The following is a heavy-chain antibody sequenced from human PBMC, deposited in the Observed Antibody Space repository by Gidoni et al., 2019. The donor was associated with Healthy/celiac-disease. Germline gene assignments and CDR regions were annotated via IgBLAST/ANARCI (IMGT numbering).Heavy chain of an antibody. D-gene: IGHD2-15*01. CDR3: ARRFPVGVVAANDAFDI. Sequence: QVQLVQSGAEVKKPGASVKVSCKASGYTFTSYGISWVRQAPGQGLEWMGWISAYNGNTNDAQKLQGRVTMTTDTSTSTAYMELRSLRSDDTAVYYCARRFPVGVVAANDAFDIWGQGTMVTVSS. J-gene: IGHJ3*02. CDR2: ISAYNGNT. V-gene: IGHV1-18*04. CDR1: GYTFTSYG.